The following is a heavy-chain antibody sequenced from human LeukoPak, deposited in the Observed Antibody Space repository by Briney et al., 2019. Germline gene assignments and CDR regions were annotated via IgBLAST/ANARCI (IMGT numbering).Heavy chain of an antibody. CDR2: ISGSGGGT. Sequence: GGSLRLSCAASGFTSSSNAMSWVRQAPGKGLEWVSVISGSGGGTHYADSVKGRFTISRDNSKNTLYLQMNSLRAEDTAVYYCAKRYYYEGWGQGTLVTVSS. D-gene: IGHD3-22*01. CDR1: GFTSSSNA. J-gene: IGHJ4*02. CDR3: AKRYYYEG. V-gene: IGHV3-23*01.